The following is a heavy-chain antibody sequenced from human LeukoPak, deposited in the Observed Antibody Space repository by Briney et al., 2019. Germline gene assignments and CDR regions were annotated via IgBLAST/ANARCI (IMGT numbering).Heavy chain of an antibody. V-gene: IGHV1-2*04. D-gene: IGHD3-10*01. CDR2: INPNSGGT. CDR3: AREGGFGEFRLTSFRYDY. Sequence: GASVKDSCKASGYTFTGYYMHWVRQAPGQGLEWMGWINPNSGGTNYAQKFQGWVTMTRDTSISTAYMELSRLRSDDTAVYYCAREGGFGEFRLTSFRYDYWGQGTLVTVSS. J-gene: IGHJ4*02. CDR1: GYTFTGYY.